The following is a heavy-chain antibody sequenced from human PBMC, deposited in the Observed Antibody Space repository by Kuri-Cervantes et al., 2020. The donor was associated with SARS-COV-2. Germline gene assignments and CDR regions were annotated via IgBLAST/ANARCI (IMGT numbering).Heavy chain of an antibody. Sequence: GESLKISCAASGFTLNYSGMNWVRQAPGKGLEWVAVISYDGSDKYYGDSVKGRFTVSRDNSKNTLYLQMNSLRAEDTAVYYCARDQGAHIAAAVVFDYWGQGTLVTVSS. CDR3: ARDQGAHIAAAVVFDY. CDR1: GFTLNYSG. CDR2: ISYDGSDK. J-gene: IGHJ4*02. V-gene: IGHV3-30*03. D-gene: IGHD6-25*01.